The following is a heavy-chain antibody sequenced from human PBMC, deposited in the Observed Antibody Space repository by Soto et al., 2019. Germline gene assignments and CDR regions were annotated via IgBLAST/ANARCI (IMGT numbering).Heavy chain of an antibody. V-gene: IGHV3-23*01. D-gene: IGHD3-10*01. CDR3: ARKYHFGSGTSGYFDY. J-gene: IGHJ4*02. Sequence: EVQLLESGGGLVQPGGSLRLSCAASGFTFSNYAMTWVRQAPGKGLEWVSAISGSAVNTYYADSVKGRFTISRDNSKNALFLQMNNLRAEETAVYYCARKYHFGSGTSGYFDYWGQGTLVTVSS. CDR1: GFTFSNYA. CDR2: ISGSAVNT.